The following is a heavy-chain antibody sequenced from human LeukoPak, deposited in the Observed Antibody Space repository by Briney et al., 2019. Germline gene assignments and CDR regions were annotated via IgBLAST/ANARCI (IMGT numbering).Heavy chain of an antibody. V-gene: IGHV4-4*07. J-gene: IGHJ5*02. CDR1: GGSISSYY. CDR2: IYTSGST. CDR3: ARCLYFGELYWFDP. Sequence: SETLSLTCTVSGGSISSYYWSWIRQPAGKGLEWIGRIYTSGSTNYNPSLKSRVTMSVDTSKNQFSLKLSSVTAADTAVYYCARCLYFGELYWFDPWGQGTLVTVSS. D-gene: IGHD3-10*01.